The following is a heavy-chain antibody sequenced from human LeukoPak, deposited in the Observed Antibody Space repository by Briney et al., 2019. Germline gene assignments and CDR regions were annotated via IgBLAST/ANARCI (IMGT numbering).Heavy chain of an antibody. J-gene: IGHJ5*02. CDR2: INPNSGGT. V-gene: IGHV1-2*02. Sequence: GASVKVSCKASGYTFTGYYMHWGRQAPGQGLEWMGWINPNSGGTNYAQKFQGRVTMTRDTSISTAYMELSRLISDDTAVYYCARDGRGSRSSWFDPWGQGTLVIVSS. CDR3: ARDGRGSRSSWFDP. D-gene: IGHD3-10*01. CDR1: GYTFTGYY.